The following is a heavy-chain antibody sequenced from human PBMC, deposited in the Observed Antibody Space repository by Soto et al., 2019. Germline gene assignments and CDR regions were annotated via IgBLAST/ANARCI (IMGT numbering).Heavy chain of an antibody. V-gene: IGHV1-18*01. D-gene: IGHD1-20*01. CDR3: ARVEYNWNGKIDY. CDR2: ISTYSGNT. CDR1: GYTFTNYG. J-gene: IGHJ4*02. Sequence: VKVSCKASGYTFTNYGFSWVRQAPGQGLEWMGWISTYSGNTNYAQKLQGRVTMTTDTSTSTAYMELRSLRSDDTAVYYCARVEYNWNGKIDYWGQGTLVTVSS.